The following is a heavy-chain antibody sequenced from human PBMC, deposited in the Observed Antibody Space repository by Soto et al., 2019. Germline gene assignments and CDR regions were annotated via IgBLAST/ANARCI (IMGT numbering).Heavy chain of an antibody. CDR2: ISYDGSNK. V-gene: IGHV3-30*03. Sequence: QVQLVESGGGVVQPGRSLRLSCAASGFTFSSYGMHWVRQAPGKGLEWVAVISYDGSNKYYADSVKGRFTISRDNSKNTLYLQMNSLRAEDTAVYYCAGRGDYYYYYGMDVWGQGTTVTVSS. J-gene: IGHJ6*02. CDR3: AGRGDYYYYYGMDV. CDR1: GFTFSSYG.